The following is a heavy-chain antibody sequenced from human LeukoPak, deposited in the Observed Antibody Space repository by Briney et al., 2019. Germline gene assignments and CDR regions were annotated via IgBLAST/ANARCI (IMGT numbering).Heavy chain of an antibody. V-gene: IGHV3-15*01. CDR2: IKSKTDGGTT. CDR3: TTDWDTAMVPLFDY. D-gene: IGHD5-18*01. CDR1: GFTFSNAW. Sequence: PGGSLRLSCAASGFTFSNAWMSWVRQAPGKGLEWVGRIKSKTDGGTTDYAAPVKGRFTISRDDSKNTLYLQMNSLKTEDTAVYYCTTDWDTAMVPLFDYWGQGTLVTVSS. J-gene: IGHJ4*02.